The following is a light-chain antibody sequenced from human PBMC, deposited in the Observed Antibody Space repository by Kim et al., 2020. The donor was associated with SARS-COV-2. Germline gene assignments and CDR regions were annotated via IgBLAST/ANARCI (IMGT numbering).Light chain of an antibody. Sequence: ARVGDRVSIACRASQNIDSSLYWWQQKPGKAPKLLMYCASTSQSGVPSRFSGSGSWTEFTLTIISLQPDDFATDYCQQSKKYPWTFGQGTKVDIK. J-gene: IGKJ1*01. V-gene: IGKV1-5*01. CDR3: QQSKKYPWT. CDR2: CAS. CDR1: QNIDSS.